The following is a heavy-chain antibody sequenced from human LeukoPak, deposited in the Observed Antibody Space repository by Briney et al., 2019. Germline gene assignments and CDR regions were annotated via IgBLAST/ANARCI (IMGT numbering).Heavy chain of an antibody. CDR1: GYTFTSHY. CDR3: ARGGVVVAPAAMYPLWY. D-gene: IGHD2-2*01. J-gene: IGHJ4*01. CDR2: IIPIFGTA. V-gene: IGHV1-69*13. Sequence: ASVKVSCKASGYTFTSHYMHWVRQAPEQGLEWMGGIIPIFGTANYAQKFQGRVTITADESTSTAYMELSSLRSEDTAVYYCARGGVVVAPAAMYPLWYWGQEPWSPSPQ.